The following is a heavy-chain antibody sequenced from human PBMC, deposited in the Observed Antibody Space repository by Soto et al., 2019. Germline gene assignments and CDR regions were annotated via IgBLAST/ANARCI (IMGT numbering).Heavy chain of an antibody. V-gene: IGHV3-30*03. D-gene: IGHD2-2*01. Sequence: GGSLRLSCAASGFTFSSYGMHWVRQAPGKGLEWVAVISYDGSNKYYADSVKGRFTISRDNSKNTLYLQMNSLRAEDTAVYYCAREYCISTSCYAPLYYYYYGMDVWGQGTTVTVSS. CDR3: AREYCISTSCYAPLYYYYYGMDV. CDR2: ISYDGSNK. CDR1: GFTFSSYG. J-gene: IGHJ6*02.